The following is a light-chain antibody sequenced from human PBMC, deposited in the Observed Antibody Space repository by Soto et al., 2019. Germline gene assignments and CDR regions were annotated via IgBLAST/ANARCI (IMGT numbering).Light chain of an antibody. J-gene: IGKJ1*01. CDR3: QQYGSSWT. CDR2: GAS. Sequence: EIVLTQSPGTLSLSPGDRATLSCGASQSVSSSYLAWYQQKPGQAPRLLIYGASSRATGIPDRFSGSGSGTDFTLTISRLESEEFAVYYCQQYGSSWTFGQGTKVEIK. V-gene: IGKV3-20*01. CDR1: QSVSSSY.